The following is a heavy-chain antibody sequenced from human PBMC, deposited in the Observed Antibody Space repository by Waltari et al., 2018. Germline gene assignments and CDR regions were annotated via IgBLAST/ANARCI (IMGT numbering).Heavy chain of an antibody. D-gene: IGHD5-12*01. CDR3: ARYQDGYRGRMDV. V-gene: IGHV5-51*01. CDR1: GYSFTSSC. CDR2: SYTGDSDT. J-gene: IGHJ6*02. Sequence: EVQLVQSGAEVKKPGESLKISCKGSGYSFTSSCIGWVRQMPGKGLEWMGISYTGDSDTRYSPSFQGQVTISAEKSISTAYLQWSSLKASDTAMYYCARYQDGYRGRMDVWGQGTTVTVSS.